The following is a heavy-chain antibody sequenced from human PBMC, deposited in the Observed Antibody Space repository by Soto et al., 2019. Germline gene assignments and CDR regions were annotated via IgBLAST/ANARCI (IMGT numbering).Heavy chain of an antibody. V-gene: IGHV5-10-1*01. CDR1: GYSFTSYL. CDR3: ARVPLPDYGDYNYYYHCRDG. CDR2: IDPSDSYT. Sequence: PGEAVKVSCNGSGYSFTSYLIGWVRQMPWKVLEWMGRIDPSDSYTNYSPSFQGHVTISADKSISTAYMELSRLKSDDTAVYYCARVPLPDYGDYNYYYHCRDGCRRRTTGTVSS. J-gene: IGHJ6*02. D-gene: IGHD4-17*01.